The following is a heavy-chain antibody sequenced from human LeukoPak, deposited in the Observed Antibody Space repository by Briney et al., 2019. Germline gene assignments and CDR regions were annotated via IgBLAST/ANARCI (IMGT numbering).Heavy chain of an antibody. CDR1: GGSISSGDYY. V-gene: IGHV4-30-4*01. CDR2: IYYSGST. D-gene: IGHD6-13*01. Sequence: SQTLSPTCTVSGGSISSGDYYWSWIRQPPGKGLEWIGYIYYSGSTYYNPSLKSRVTISVDTSKNQFSLKLSSVTAADTAVYYCARVRSSTTAIDYWGQGTLVTVSS. CDR3: ARVRSSTTAIDY. J-gene: IGHJ4*02.